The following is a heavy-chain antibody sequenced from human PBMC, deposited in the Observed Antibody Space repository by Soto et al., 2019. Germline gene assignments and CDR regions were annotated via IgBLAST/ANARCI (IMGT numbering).Heavy chain of an antibody. CDR1: GYTFKNYF. CDR3: ARGRNYYGSTVYLPFDP. CDR2: INPGDATT. Sequence: ASVKVACKASGYTFKNYFIHWVRQAPGQGLEWMGVINPGDATTGYAQKFQGRVTMTRDTSISTAYMELSSLRSEDTAVYYCARGRNYYGSTVYLPFDPWGQGTLVTVSA. D-gene: IGHD3-22*01. J-gene: IGHJ5*02. V-gene: IGHV1-46*02.